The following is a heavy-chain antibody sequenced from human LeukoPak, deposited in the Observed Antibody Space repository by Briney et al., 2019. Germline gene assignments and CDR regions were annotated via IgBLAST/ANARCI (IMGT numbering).Heavy chain of an antibody. CDR2: IIPIFGTA. CDR3: ARGLVMVRGVNYYFDY. CDR1: GGTFSSYA. J-gene: IGHJ4*02. D-gene: IGHD3-10*01. Sequence: ASVKVSCKASGGTFSSYAISWVRQAPGQGLEWMGGIIPIFGTANYAQKFQGRVTITADESTSTAYMELSSLRSEDTAVYYCARGLVMVRGVNYYFDYWGQGTLVTASS. V-gene: IGHV1-69*13.